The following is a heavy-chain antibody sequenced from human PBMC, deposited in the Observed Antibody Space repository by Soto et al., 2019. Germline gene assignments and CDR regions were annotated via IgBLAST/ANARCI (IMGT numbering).Heavy chain of an antibody. CDR2: IGGSGDST. D-gene: IGHD1-26*01. V-gene: IGHV3-23*01. J-gene: IGHJ5*02. CDR3: AKGMSGSYSYNWFDP. CDR1: RFTFSRYA. Sequence: EVQLLESGGGLVQPGGSLRLSCAASRFTFSRYAMSWVRQAPGKGLGWVSAIGGSGDSTFYADSVKGRFTISRDNSKNTLYLQMNTLRAEDTAVYYCAKGMSGSYSYNWFDPWGQGTLVTVSS.